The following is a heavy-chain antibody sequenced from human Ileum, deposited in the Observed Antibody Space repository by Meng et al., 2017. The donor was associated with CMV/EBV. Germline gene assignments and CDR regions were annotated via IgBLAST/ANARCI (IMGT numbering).Heavy chain of an antibody. CDR3: AREANSGHSASDWFDP. V-gene: IGHV3-21*01. Sequence: FTFSKYTINWVRQAPGKGLEWVSSLSSSSTYIYYADSVKGRFTISRDNAKNSLYLQMNSLRTEDTAVYYCAREANSGHSASDWFDPWGQGTLVTVSS. CDR1: FTFSKYT. J-gene: IGHJ5*02. CDR2: LSSSSTYI. D-gene: IGHD4-23*01.